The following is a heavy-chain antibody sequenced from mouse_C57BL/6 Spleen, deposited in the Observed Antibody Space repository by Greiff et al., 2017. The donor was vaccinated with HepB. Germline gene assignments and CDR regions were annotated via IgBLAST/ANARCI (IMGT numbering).Heavy chain of an antibody. CDR1: GYTFTSYW. J-gene: IGHJ1*03. V-gene: IGHV1-69*01. Sequence: QVQLQQPGAELVMPGASVKLSCKASGYTFTSYWMHWVKQRPGQGLEWIGEIDPSDSYTNYNQKFKGKSTLTVDKSSSTASMQLSRLTSEDSAVYYCARGITTVHWYFDVWGTGTTVTVSS. CDR3: ARGITTVHWYFDV. D-gene: IGHD1-1*01. CDR2: IDPSDSYT.